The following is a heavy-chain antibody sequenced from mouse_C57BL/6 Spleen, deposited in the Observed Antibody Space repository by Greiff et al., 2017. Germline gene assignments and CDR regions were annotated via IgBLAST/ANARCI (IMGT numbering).Heavy chain of an antibody. CDR3: PYGSSYDYYAMDY. D-gene: IGHD1-1*01. CDR2: ISSGSSTI. CDR1: GFTFSDYG. Sequence: EVKLQESGGGLVKPGGSLKLSCAASGFTFSDYGMHWVRQAPEKGLEWVAYISSGSSTIYYADTVKGRFTISRDNAKNTLFLQMTSLRSEDTAMYYCPYGSSYDYYAMDYWGQGTSVTVSS. V-gene: IGHV5-17*01. J-gene: IGHJ4*01.